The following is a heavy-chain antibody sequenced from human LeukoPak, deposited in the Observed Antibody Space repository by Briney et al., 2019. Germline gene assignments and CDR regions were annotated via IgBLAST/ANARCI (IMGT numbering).Heavy chain of an antibody. D-gene: IGHD3-22*01. CDR3: ARDAYYYDSSGYDY. CDR2: ISYDGSNK. Sequence: PGGSLRLSCAASGFTFSSYWMSWVRQAPSKVLEWVAVISYDGSNKYYADSVKGRFTISRDNSKNTLYLQMNSLRAEDTAVYYCARDAYYYDSSGYDYWGQGTLVTVSS. CDR1: GFTFSSYW. V-gene: IGHV3-30-3*01. J-gene: IGHJ4*02.